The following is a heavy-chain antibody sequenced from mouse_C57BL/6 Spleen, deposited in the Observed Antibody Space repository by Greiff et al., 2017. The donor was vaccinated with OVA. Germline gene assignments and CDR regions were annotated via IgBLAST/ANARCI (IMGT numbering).Heavy chain of an antibody. CDR3: ARSPYYDSSYWYFDV. CDR2: INPNNGGT. D-gene: IGHD1-1*01. V-gene: IGHV1-22*01. CDR1: GYTFTDYN. Sequence: EVQLQQSGPELVKPGASVKMSCKASGYTFTDYNMHWVKQSHGKSLEWIGYINPNNGGTSYNQKFKGKATLTVNKSSSTAYMELRSLTSEDSSVYYCARSPYYDSSYWYFDVWGTGTTVTVSS. J-gene: IGHJ1*03.